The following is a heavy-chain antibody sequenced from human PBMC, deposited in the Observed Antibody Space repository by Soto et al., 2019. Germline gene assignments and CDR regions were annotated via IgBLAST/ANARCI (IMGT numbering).Heavy chain of an antibody. D-gene: IGHD1-26*01. CDR2: IYASGSP. V-gene: IGHV4-59*01. Sequence: PSETLSLTCTISGGSISVYYWSWVRQPPGHELEWIGYIYASGSPYYNPSLRSRVTISADTSKNQTPLKLTSPTAADTAFSYFARGVGSSPPRYWGRGTLVTVSS. CDR3: ARGVGSSPPRY. CDR1: GGSISVYY. J-gene: IGHJ4*02.